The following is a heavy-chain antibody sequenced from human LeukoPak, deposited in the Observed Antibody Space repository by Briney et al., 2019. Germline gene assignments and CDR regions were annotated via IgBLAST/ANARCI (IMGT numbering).Heavy chain of an antibody. D-gene: IGHD1-26*01. CDR1: GFTFSRYW. CDR3: AKRQGWEHSYYYYYMDV. CDR2: IKQDGSEK. Sequence: SGGSLRLSCAASGFTFSRYWMSWVRQAPGKGLEWVANIKQDGSEKYYVDSVRGRFTISRDNAKNSLYLQMNRLRAEDTALYCCAKRQGWEHSYYYYYMDVWGKGTTVTISS. J-gene: IGHJ6*03. V-gene: IGHV3-7*01.